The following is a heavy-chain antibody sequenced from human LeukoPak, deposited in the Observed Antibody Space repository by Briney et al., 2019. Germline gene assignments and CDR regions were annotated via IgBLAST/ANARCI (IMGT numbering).Heavy chain of an antibody. D-gene: IGHD2-2*02. CDR2: IYYSGST. J-gene: IGHJ5*02. V-gene: IGHV4-39*01. Sequence: SETLSLTCTVSGGSISSSSYYLGWSRQPPGKGLEWIGSIYYSGSTYYNPSLKSRVTISVDTSKNQFSLKLSSVTAADTAVYYCAKFRGYCSSTSCCTGFDPWGQGTLVTVSS. CDR3: AKFRGYCSSTSCCTGFDP. CDR1: GGSISSSSYY.